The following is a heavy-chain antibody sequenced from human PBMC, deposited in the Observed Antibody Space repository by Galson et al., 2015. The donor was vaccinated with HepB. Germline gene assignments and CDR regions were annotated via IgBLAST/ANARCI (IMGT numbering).Heavy chain of an antibody. D-gene: IGHD1-26*01. CDR1: GFTFSPYF. Sequence: SLRLSCAASGFTFSPYFLHWVRQAPGKGLVWVSRISPDGSNTTYADFVKGRFTVSRDNAKNTLYLQMNSLRAEDTAVYYCARAKRGSGIDSWGQGTLVTASS. CDR3: ARAKRGSGIDS. CDR2: ISPDGSNT. V-gene: IGHV3-74*01. J-gene: IGHJ4*02.